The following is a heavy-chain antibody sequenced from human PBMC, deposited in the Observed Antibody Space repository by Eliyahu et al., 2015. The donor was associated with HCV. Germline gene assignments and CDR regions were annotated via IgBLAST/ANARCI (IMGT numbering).Heavy chain of an antibody. V-gene: IGHV4-59*01. CDR2: IHYSGST. CDR1: GGSITTYY. Sequence: QVQLQESGPGLVKPSETLSLXCTVSGGSITTYYWSWIRQPPGKGLEWIGYIHYSGSTNXNPSPNSRVTIXVDTSKNQFSLNLTSVTAADTAVYYCAXGGGGIAVAGTGGWFDPWGQGTLVTVSS. D-gene: IGHD6-19*01. J-gene: IGHJ5*02. CDR3: AXGGGGIAVAGTGGWFDP.